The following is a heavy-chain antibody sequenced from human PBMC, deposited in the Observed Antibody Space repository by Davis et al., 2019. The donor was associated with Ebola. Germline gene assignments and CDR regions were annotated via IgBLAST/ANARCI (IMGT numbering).Heavy chain of an antibody. Sequence: GGSLRLSCAASGFVSSNYVMSWVRRAPGKGLEWVSTLGLSADTYYADSVKGRFTISRDNSKNTLHLQMNSLRVEDTAIYYCAKDTSNVWFDVWGQGTTVTVSS. CDR1: GFVSSNYV. V-gene: IGHV3-23*01. CDR3: AKDTSNVWFDV. D-gene: IGHD6-19*01. CDR2: LGLSADT. J-gene: IGHJ6*02.